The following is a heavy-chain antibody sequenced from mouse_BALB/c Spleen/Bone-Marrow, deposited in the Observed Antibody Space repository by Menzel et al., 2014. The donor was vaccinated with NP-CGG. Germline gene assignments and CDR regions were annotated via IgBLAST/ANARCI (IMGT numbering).Heavy chain of an antibody. CDR2: IYPGSGNT. CDR1: GYTFTDYC. V-gene: IGHV1-84*02. Sequence: VQLQESGPELVKPGASVKISCKASGYTFTDYCINWVKQKPGQGLEWIGWIYPGSGNTQYNEKFKGKATLTVDTSSNTAYMQLSSLTSEGTAVYFCARPPYYYGSRPYWYFDAWGAGTTVTVSS. CDR3: ARPPYYYGSRPYWYFDA. J-gene: IGHJ1*01. D-gene: IGHD1-1*01.